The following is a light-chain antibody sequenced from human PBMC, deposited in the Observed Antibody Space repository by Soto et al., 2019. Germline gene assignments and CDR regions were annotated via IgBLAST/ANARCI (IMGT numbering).Light chain of an antibody. J-gene: IGKJ4*01. CDR2: DAS. CDR3: QQYRSSPSLT. Sequence: EIVLTQSPGTLSLSPGERATLSCRASQIVTSSYLAWYQQKPGQAPRLLIYDASSRATGIPDRFSGSGSGTDFTLPSSRLEPEDFAVYYCQQYRSSPSLTFGGGTKVHIK. V-gene: IGKV3-20*01. CDR1: QIVTSSY.